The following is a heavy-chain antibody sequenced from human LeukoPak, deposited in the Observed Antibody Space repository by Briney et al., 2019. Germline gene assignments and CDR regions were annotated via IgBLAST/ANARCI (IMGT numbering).Heavy chain of an antibody. CDR3: ASSTSSGWFHDAFDI. D-gene: IGHD6-19*01. J-gene: IGHJ3*02. CDR2: IYYSGST. CDR1: GGSISSYY. Sequence: PSETLSLTCTVSGGSISSYYWSWLRQPPGKGLEGIGYIYYSGSTNYNPSLKSRVTISVDTSKNQFSLKLSSVTAADTAVYYCASSTSSGWFHDAFDIWGQGTMVTVSS. V-gene: IGHV4-59*01.